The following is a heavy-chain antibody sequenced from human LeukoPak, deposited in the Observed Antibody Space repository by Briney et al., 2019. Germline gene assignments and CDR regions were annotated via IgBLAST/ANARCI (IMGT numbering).Heavy chain of an antibody. V-gene: IGHV4-4*02. CDR1: GGSISSSNW. Sequence: SETLSLTCTVSGGSISSSNWWSWVRQPPGKGLEWIGEIYHSGSTNYNPSLKSRVTISVDKSKNQFSLRLSSVTAADTAVYYCASRQAAAGRKPPFDYWGQGTLVTVSS. J-gene: IGHJ4*02. D-gene: IGHD6-13*01. CDR2: IYHSGST. CDR3: ASRQAAAGRKPPFDY.